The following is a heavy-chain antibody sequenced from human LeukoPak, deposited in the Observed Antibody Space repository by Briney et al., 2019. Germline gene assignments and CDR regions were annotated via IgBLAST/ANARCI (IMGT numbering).Heavy chain of an antibody. CDR2: ISGSGVTT. CDR3: AELGITMIGGV. Sequence: GGSLRLSCAASGFTFSNYGMSWVRQAPGKGLEWVSAISGSGVTTYYADSVKGRFTISRDNSKHTLYLQMNSLRAEDTAVYYCAELGITMIGGVWGKATTATISS. V-gene: IGHV3-23*01. CDR1: GFTFSNYG. J-gene: IGHJ6*04. D-gene: IGHD3-10*02.